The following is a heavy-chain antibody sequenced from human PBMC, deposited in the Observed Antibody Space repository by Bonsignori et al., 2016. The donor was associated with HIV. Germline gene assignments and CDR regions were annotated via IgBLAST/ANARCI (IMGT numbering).Heavy chain of an antibody. CDR1: GFSVTDSGVG. J-gene: IGHJ4*02. CDR2: IYWDDDK. Sequence: SGPTLVKPTQTLTLTCTFSGFSVTDSGVGVGWIRQPPGKALEWLALIYWDDDKRYSPSLKSRLTITKGTSENQVILTMTNMDPVDTATYYCAHSGHCSGGSCYSNFDYWGQGTLVTVSS. CDR3: AHSGHCSGGSCYSNFDY. D-gene: IGHD2-15*01. V-gene: IGHV2-5*02.